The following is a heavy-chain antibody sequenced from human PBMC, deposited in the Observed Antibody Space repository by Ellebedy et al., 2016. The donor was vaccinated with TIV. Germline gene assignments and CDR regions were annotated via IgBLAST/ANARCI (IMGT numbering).Heavy chain of an antibody. V-gene: IGHV3-30*01. CDR1: GFTFSNYA. Sequence: PGGSLRLSCAASGFTFSNYAMHWVRQAPGKGLEWVAVISYDGSNKYYADSVKGRFTISRDNSKNTLYLQMNSRRAEATAVYYCARVWFGEFTNWFDPWGQGTLVTVSS. CDR2: ISYDGSNK. J-gene: IGHJ5*02. CDR3: ARVWFGEFTNWFDP. D-gene: IGHD3-10*01.